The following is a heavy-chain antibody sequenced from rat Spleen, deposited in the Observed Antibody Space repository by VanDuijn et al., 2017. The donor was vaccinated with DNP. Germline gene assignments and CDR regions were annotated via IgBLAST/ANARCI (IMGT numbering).Heavy chain of an antibody. V-gene: IGHV5-7*01. CDR1: GFIFSDYA. CDR2: IIYDGSST. Sequence: EVQLVESGGGLVQPGNSLRLSCAASGFIFSDYAMAWVRQSPKMGLEWVATIIYDGSSTFYRDSVTGRFTISRDFAKSTLYLQMDSLRSEDTATYYCARGAMDAWGQGTSVTVSS. J-gene: IGHJ4*01. CDR3: ARGAMDA.